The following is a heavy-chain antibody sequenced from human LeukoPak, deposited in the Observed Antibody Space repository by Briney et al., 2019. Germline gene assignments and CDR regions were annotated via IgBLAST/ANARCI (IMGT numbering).Heavy chain of an antibody. CDR3: ARGSDYYDSSDYLR. CDR1: GFIFSSYG. D-gene: IGHD3-22*01. V-gene: IGHV3-33*01. CDR2: IWYDGSNK. J-gene: IGHJ4*02. Sequence: GGSLRLSCAASGFIFSSYGMHWVRQAPGKGLEWVAVIWYDGSNKYYADSVKGRFTISKDNSKNTLYLQMNSLRAEDTAVYYCARGSDYYDSSDYLRWGQGTLVTVSS.